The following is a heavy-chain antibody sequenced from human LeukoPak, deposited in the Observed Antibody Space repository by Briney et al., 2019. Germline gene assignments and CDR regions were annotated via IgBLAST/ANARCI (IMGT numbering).Heavy chain of an antibody. D-gene: IGHD3-22*01. CDR1: GGSISSSSYY. Sequence: PSETLSLTCTVSGGSISSSSYYWGWIRQPPGKGLEWIGSIYHSGSTYYNPSLKSRVTISVDTSKNQFSLKLSSVTAADTAVYYCARASDSSGYYPYFDYWGQGTLVTVSS. CDR3: ARASDSSGYYPYFDY. CDR2: IYHSGST. V-gene: IGHV4-39*07. J-gene: IGHJ4*02.